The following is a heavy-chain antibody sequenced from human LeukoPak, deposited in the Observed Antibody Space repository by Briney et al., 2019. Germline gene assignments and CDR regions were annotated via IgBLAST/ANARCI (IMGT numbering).Heavy chain of an antibody. D-gene: IGHD3-9*01. J-gene: IGHJ2*01. V-gene: IGHV3-23*01. CDR3: ARVMGRLVRTWYFDL. CDR1: GFTFSSYV. CDR2: ISGSGDST. Sequence: GGSLRLSCVASGFTFSSYVMNWVRQTPGRGLKWVSSISGSGDSTFYADFVKGRFTISRDNSQNTLYLQLNGLRTEDTALYYCARVMGRLVRTWYFDLWGRGTLVTVSS.